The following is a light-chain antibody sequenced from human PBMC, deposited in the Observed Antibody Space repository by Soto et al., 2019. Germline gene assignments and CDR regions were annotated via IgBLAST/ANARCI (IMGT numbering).Light chain of an antibody. Sequence: EIVLTQSPGTQSLSPGERAILSCRASQSVRGSYLAWYQQKPGQAPRLLLYGASTRATGIPARFSGSGSGTDFTLTISSLEPEDFALYVGQQRSSWPPTFGGGTKVDIK. CDR3: QQRSSWPPT. J-gene: IGKJ4*01. CDR1: QSVRGSY. CDR2: GAS. V-gene: IGKV3-11*01.